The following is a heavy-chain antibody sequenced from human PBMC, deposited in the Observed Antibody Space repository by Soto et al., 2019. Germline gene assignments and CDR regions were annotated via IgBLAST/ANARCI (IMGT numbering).Heavy chain of an antibody. CDR1: GFTFSSYA. D-gene: IGHD2-2*01. CDR3: VDVPFGYCSSTSCYSPIDY. CDR2: ISGSGGST. Sequence: EVQLLESGGGLVQPGGSLRLSCAASGFTFSSYAMSWVRQAPGKGLEWVSAISGSGGSTYYADSVKGRFTISRDNSKNTLYLQMNSRRAEDTAVYYCVDVPFGYCSSTSCYSPIDYWGQGTLVTVSS. V-gene: IGHV3-23*01. J-gene: IGHJ4*02.